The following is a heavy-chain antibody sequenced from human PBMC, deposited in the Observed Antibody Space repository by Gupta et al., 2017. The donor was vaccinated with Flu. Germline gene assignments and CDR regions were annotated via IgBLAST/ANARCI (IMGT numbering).Heavy chain of an antibody. CDR1: GGSISSYY. V-gene: IGHV4-4*07. J-gene: IGHJ3*02. CDR2: IYTSGST. Sequence: QVQLQESGPGLVKPSETLSLTCTVSGGSISSYYWSWIRQPAGKGLEWIGRIYTSGSTNYNPSLKSRVTMSVDTSKNQFSLKLSSVTAADTAVYYCARAPSDAKDRDYGDDDLWDAFDIWGQGTMVTVSS. CDR3: ARAPSDAKDRDYGDDDLWDAFDI. D-gene: IGHD4-17*01.